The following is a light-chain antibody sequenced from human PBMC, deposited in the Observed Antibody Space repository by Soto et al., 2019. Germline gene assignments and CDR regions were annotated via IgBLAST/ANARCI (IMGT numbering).Light chain of an antibody. CDR3: QQYNNWPPA. J-gene: IGKJ1*01. V-gene: IGKV3-15*01. CDR1: QSVSGN. Sequence: EIVMTQSPATLSVSPGERATLSCRASQSVSGNLACYQQKPGQAPRLLIYGASTRATGIPARFSGSGSGTEFTLTISRLQSEDFAVYYCQQYNNWPPAFGQGTKVEIK. CDR2: GAS.